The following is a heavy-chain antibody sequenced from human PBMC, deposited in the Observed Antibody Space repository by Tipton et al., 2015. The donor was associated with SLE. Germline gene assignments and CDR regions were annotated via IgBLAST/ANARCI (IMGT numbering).Heavy chain of an antibody. CDR2: ISGSGGST. CDR3: ARWMYSSSWEVVDAFDI. V-gene: IGHV3-23*01. D-gene: IGHD6-13*01. Sequence: GSLRLSCAASGFTFSSYEMSWVRQAPGKGLEWVSAISGSGGSTYYADSVKGRFTISRDNFKNTLYLQMNSLRAEDTAVYYCARWMYSSSWEVVDAFDIWGQGTMVTVSS. CDR1: GFTFSSYE. J-gene: IGHJ3*02.